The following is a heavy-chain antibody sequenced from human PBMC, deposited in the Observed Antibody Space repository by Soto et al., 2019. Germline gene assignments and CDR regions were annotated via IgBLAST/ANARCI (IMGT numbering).Heavy chain of an antibody. CDR2: ISAHNGNT. CDR1: GYTFTSYG. Sequence: QVHLVQSGAEVKKPGASVKVSCKASGYTFTSYGTTWVRQAPGQGLEWMGWISAHNGNTDYAQKPQGRVIVTRDTSTSTAYMELRSLISDDTAVYYCARGRYGDYWGQGALVTVSS. CDR3: ARGRYGDY. J-gene: IGHJ4*02. D-gene: IGHD1-1*01. V-gene: IGHV1-18*01.